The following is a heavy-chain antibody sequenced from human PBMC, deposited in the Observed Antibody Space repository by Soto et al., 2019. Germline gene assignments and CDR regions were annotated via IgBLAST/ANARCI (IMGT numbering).Heavy chain of an antibody. V-gene: IGHV1-8*01. J-gene: IGHJ5*02. CDR3: ARGASILTGYYIRADWFGP. D-gene: IGHD3-9*01. Sequence: ASVKVSCKASGYTFTSYDINWVRQAAGQGLDWMGWMNPNSGNTGYAQKFQGRVTMTRNTSISTAYMELSSLRSEDTAVYYCARGASILTGYYIRADWFGPWGQGTLVTVSS. CDR2: MNPNSGNT. CDR1: GYTFTSYD.